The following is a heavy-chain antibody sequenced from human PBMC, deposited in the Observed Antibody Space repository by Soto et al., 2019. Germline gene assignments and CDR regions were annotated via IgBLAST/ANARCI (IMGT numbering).Heavy chain of an antibody. CDR1: GGTFSSYA. J-gene: IGHJ4*02. CDR3: ARGYSSSWYEFDY. V-gene: IGHV1-69*13. CDR2: IIPIFGTA. D-gene: IGHD6-13*01. Sequence: VASVKVSCKASGGTFSSYAISWVRQAPGQGLEWMGGIIPIFGTANYAQKFQGRVTIIADESTSTAYMELSSLRSEDTAVYYCARGYSSSWYEFDYWGQGTLVTV.